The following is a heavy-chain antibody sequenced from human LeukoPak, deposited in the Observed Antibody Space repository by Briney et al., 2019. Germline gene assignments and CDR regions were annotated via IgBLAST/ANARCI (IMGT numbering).Heavy chain of an antibody. J-gene: IGHJ6*02. Sequence: SSETLSLTCTVSGGSISSYYWSWIRQPPGKGLEWIGYIYYSGSTNYNPSLKSRVTISVDTSKNQFFLKLSSVTAADTAVYYCARVENYYYYYGMDVWGQGTTVTVSS. CDR3: ARVENYYYYYGMDV. V-gene: IGHV4-59*01. CDR1: GGSISSYY. CDR2: IYYSGST.